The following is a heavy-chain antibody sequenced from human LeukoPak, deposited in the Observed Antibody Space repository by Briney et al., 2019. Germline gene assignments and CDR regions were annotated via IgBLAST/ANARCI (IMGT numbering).Heavy chain of an antibody. Sequence: SETLSLTCTVSGGSISSSSFYWGWIRQPPGKGLEWIGSIYYSGSTYYNPSLKSRVTISVDTSKNQFSLKLSSVTAADTAVYYCARDGYYLGFDYWGQGTLVTVSS. J-gene: IGHJ4*02. D-gene: IGHD3-22*01. CDR1: GGSISSSSFY. CDR2: IYYSGST. CDR3: ARDGYYLGFDY. V-gene: IGHV4-39*02.